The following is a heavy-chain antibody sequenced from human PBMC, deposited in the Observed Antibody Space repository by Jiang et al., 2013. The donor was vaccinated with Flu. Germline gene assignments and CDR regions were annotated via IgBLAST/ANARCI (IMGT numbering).Heavy chain of an antibody. CDR2: SRSKASSYST. CDR1: GFTFSDHY. D-gene: IGHD2-15*01. V-gene: IGHV3-72*01. J-gene: IGHJ4*02. Sequence: VQLVESGGGLVQPGGSLRLSCAASGFTFSDHYVDWVRQAPGKGLEWVGRSRSKASSYSTEYAASVKGRFTISRDDSKNSLYLQMNSLETEDTAVYYCARGFCGGGSCYSGDYWGQGPWSPSPQ. CDR3: ARGFCGGGSCYSGDY.